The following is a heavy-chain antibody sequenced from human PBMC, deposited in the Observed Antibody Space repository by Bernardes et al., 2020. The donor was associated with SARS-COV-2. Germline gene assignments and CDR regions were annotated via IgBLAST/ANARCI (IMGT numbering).Heavy chain of an antibody. Sequence: GGSLRRSCAASGFTFSNAWMSWVRQAPGKGLEWVGRIKSKTDGGTTDYAAPVKGRFTISRDDSKNTLYLQMNSLKTEDTAVYYCTTGGIYYDSSGYYHNWFDPWGQGTLVTVSS. CDR3: TTGGIYYDSSGYYHNWFDP. V-gene: IGHV3-15*01. CDR1: GFTFSNAW. D-gene: IGHD3-22*01. J-gene: IGHJ5*02. CDR2: IKSKTDGGTT.